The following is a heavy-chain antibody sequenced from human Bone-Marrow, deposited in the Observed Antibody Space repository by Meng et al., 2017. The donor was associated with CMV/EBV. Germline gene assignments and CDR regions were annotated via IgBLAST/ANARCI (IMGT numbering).Heavy chain of an antibody. D-gene: IGHD5-12*01. J-gene: IGHJ3*02. CDR3: VTDQDRLGGI. CDR1: GSTFSSYW. V-gene: IGHV3-74*01. CDR2: INSDGSST. Sequence: GGSLRLSCAASGSTFSSYWMHWVRQAPGKGLVWVSRINSDGSSTSYADSVKGRFTISRDNAKNSLFLQMNSLRAEDTAVYYCVTDQDRLGGIWGQGTMVTVSS.